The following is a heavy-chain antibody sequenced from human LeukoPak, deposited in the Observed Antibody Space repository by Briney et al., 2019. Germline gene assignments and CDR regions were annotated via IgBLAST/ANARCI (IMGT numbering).Heavy chain of an antibody. J-gene: IGHJ4*02. CDR1: RFTFSSYG. D-gene: IGHD3-10*01. CDR2: IWYDGSNK. V-gene: IGHV3-33*01. Sequence: GGSLRLSCAASRFTFSSYGMHWVRQAPGKGLEWVAVIWYDGSNKYYADSVKGRFTISRDNSKDTLYLQMNSLRAEDTAVYYCARDTFYGSGSYMDYWGQGTLVTVSS. CDR3: ARDTFYGSGSYMDY.